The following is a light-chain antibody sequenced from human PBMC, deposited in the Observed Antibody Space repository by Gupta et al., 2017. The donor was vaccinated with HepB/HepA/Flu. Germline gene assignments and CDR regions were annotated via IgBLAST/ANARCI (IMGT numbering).Light chain of an antibody. CDR1: QSVLSSSNNKNF. CDR3: HQQDNAPRS. J-gene: IGKJ2*04. CDR2: WAS. Sequence: DIVMTQSPDSLAVSLGERATINCKSSQSVLSSSNNKNFLTWYQQKPGQPPRLLISWASSRESGVPERFSGSGSETDFTLTISSLQAEDVAIYYCHQQDNAPRSFGQGTRLEIK. V-gene: IGKV4-1*01.